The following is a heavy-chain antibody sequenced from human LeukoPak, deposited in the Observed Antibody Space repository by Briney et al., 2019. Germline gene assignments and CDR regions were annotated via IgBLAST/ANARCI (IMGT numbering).Heavy chain of an antibody. D-gene: IGHD6-6*01. J-gene: IGHJ4*02. Sequence: ASVKVSCKASGYSFTDYFIHWVRQAPGQGLEWMGLIKTNSDDTSYAQNLQGRVTMTRDTSTSTVYMELSRLRSEDTALYYCARYSSSSSLDSWGQGTLVTVSS. CDR1: GYSFTDYF. CDR3: ARYSSSSSLDS. CDR2: IKTNSDDT. V-gene: IGHV1-46*04.